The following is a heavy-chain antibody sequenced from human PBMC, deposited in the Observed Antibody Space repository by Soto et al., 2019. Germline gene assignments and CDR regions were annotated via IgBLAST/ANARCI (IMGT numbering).Heavy chain of an antibody. CDR3: ARDFLYDSSGTLDY. D-gene: IGHD3-22*01. Sequence: QVQLVESGGGVVQPGRSLRLSCAASGFTFNNHGIHWVRQAPGKGLEWVAVIWFDGNNKYYADSVKGRFTISRDNSKNTLYLQMNSLRAEDTAVYYCARDFLYDSSGTLDYWGQGNLVTVSS. V-gene: IGHV3-33*01. CDR1: GFTFNNHG. J-gene: IGHJ4*02. CDR2: IWFDGNNK.